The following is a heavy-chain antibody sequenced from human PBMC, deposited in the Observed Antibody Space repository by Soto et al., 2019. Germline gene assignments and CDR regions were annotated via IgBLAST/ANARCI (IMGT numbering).Heavy chain of an antibody. CDR3: ARSPMATFDFYFDY. Sequence: GEALKTSCNGSGYSFTSYWISWVRQMPGKGLGLMGRIDPSDSYTNYSPSCQGHVTIPADKSISTAYLQWSSLTASDTAMYYCARSPMATFDFYFDYWGQGTLVTVSS. CDR1: GYSFTSYW. J-gene: IGHJ4*02. V-gene: IGHV5-10-1*01. D-gene: IGHD5-12*01. CDR2: IDPSDSYT.